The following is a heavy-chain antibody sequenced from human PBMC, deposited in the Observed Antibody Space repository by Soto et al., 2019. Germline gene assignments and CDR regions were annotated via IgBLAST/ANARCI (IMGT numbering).Heavy chain of an antibody. J-gene: IGHJ4*01. Sequence: SETLCHTCAVSGGSISSSNWWSWVRQPPGKGLEWIGEIYHSGTTNYIPSLKSRVTISVDKSKNQFSLKLNSVTAADTAVYYCAGRRDGSGSLDYWGHGHWSPSP. CDR2: IYHSGTT. CDR3: AGRRDGSGSLDY. CDR1: GGSISSSNW. D-gene: IGHD3-10*01. V-gene: IGHV4-4*02.